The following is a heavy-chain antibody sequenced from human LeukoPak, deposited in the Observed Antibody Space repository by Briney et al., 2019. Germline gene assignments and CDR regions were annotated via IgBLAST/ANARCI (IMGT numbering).Heavy chain of an antibody. CDR3: AREGQQLVPFDY. D-gene: IGHD6-6*01. Sequence: PGGSLRLSCAASGFTFDDYAMHWVRQAPGKGLEWVSGISWNSGSIGYADSVKGRFTISRDNAKNSLYLQMNSLRAGDTAVYYCAREGQQLVPFDYWGQGTLVTVSS. CDR2: ISWNSGSI. V-gene: IGHV3-9*01. J-gene: IGHJ4*02. CDR1: GFTFDDYA.